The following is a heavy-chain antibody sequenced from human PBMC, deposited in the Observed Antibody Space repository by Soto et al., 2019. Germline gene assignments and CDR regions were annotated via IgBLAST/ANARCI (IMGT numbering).Heavy chain of an antibody. V-gene: IGHV4-39*07. CDR1: GGSISSSSYY. J-gene: IGHJ5*02. CDR2: IYYSGST. CDR3: AREVSTNWFAP. Sequence: NPSETLSLTCTVSGGSISSSSYYWGWIRQPPGKGLEWIGSIYYSGSTYYNPSLKSRVTISVDTSKNQFSLKLSSVTAADTAVYYCAREVSTNWFAPGGKGTLVTVS.